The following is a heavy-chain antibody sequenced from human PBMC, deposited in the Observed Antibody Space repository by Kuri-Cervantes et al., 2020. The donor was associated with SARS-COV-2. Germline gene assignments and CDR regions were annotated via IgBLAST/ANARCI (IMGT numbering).Heavy chain of an antibody. J-gene: IGHJ4*02. Sequence: SQTLSLTCAVYGGSFSGYYWSWIRQPPGKGLEWIGEINHSGSTNYNPSLKSRVTISVDTSKNQFSLKLSSATAADTAVYYCARDLRGYCSGGSCYSDLFNFGFDYWGQGTLVTVSS. CDR2: INHSGST. V-gene: IGHV4-34*01. CDR3: ARDLRGYCSGGSCYSDLFNFGFDY. CDR1: GGSFSGYY. D-gene: IGHD2-15*01.